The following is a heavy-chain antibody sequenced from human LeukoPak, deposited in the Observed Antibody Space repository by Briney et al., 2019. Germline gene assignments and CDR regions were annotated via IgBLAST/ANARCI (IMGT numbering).Heavy chain of an antibody. CDR3: ARGIAAAGTTSSYYFDY. CDR2: IYYSGST. D-gene: IGHD6-13*01. V-gene: IGHV4-59*08. J-gene: IGHJ4*02. Sequence: SETLSLTCTVSGGSISSHYWSWIRQPPGKGLEWIGYIYYSGSTYYNPSLKSRVTISVDTSKNQFSLKLSSVTAADTAVYYCARGIAAAGTTSSYYFDYWGQGTLVTVSS. CDR1: GGSISSHY.